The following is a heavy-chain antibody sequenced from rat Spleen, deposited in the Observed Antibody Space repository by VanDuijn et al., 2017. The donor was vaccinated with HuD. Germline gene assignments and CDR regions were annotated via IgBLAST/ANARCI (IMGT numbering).Heavy chain of an antibody. CDR2: ISYSGST. V-gene: IGHV3-1*01. Sequence: EVQLQESGPGLVKPSQSLSLTCSVTGYSITSNYWGWIRKFPGNKMEWIGHISYSGSTSYNPSLKSRISITRDTSKNQFFLQLNSVTTEDTATYYCARGLITTAFAYWGQGTLVTVSS. J-gene: IGHJ3*01. CDR1: GYSITSNY. D-gene: IGHD1-1*01. CDR3: ARGLITTAFAY.